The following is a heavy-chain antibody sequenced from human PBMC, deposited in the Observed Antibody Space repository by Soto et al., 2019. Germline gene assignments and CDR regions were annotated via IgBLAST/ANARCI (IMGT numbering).Heavy chain of an antibody. V-gene: IGHV3-66*01. J-gene: IGHJ4*02. CDR3: TRVYSSSYHYFDY. D-gene: IGHD6-13*01. CDR1: GFTVSSYH. Sequence: GGSLRLSCAASGFTVSSYHMSWVRQAPGKGLEWVPIIYSAGSADFADSVKGRFTISRDNSKNTLYLQMSSLRAEDTAVYYCTRVYSSSYHYFDYWGQGTLVTVSS. CDR2: IYSAGSA.